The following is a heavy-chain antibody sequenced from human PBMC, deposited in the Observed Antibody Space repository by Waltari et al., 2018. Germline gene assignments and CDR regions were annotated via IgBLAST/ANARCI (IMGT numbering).Heavy chain of an antibody. J-gene: IGHJ4*02. CDR2: IYHSGST. CDR1: GYSISSGYY. V-gene: IGHV4-38-2*02. D-gene: IGHD6-13*01. Sequence: QVQLQESGPGLVKPSETLSLTCAVSGYSISSGYYWGWIRQPPGKGLEWIGSIYHSGSTYYNPSLKSRVTISVDTAKNQFSLKLSSVTAADTAVYYCARERRVFIAAAGTFDYWGQGTLVTVSS. CDR3: ARERRVFIAAAGTFDY.